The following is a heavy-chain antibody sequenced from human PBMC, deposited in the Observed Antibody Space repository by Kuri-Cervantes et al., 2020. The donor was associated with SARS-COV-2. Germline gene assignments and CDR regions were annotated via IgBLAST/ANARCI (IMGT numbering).Heavy chain of an antibody. CDR3: ARSPSAITNSYNYYDYMDV. D-gene: IGHD2-2*01. J-gene: IGHJ6*03. V-gene: IGHV1-2*02. CDR2: INVNNRAT. CDR1: GYSFTSYY. Sequence: ASVKVSCKASGYSFTSYYINWVRQAPGQGLEWMGWINVNNRATSYAQKFQGRVTMTRDTSVLTAYMELSSLRSDDTAVFYCARSPSAITNSYNYYDYMDVWGKGTAVTVSS.